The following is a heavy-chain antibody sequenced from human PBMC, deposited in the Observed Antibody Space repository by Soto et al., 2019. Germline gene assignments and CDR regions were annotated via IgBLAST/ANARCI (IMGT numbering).Heavy chain of an antibody. CDR1: GYTCTSYG. D-gene: IGHD1-1*01. Sequence: QVHLVQAGAEVKKPGASVKVSCKASGYTCTSYGITWVRHDPGQGLEWRGWISAHNGNTYDAQKLQGIVIVTTDTSSSTAYMALRGLISDDKAVYYCAIGRYGDYVGQGALVTVSS. CDR2: ISAHNGNT. J-gene: IGHJ4*02. V-gene: IGHV1-18*01. CDR3: AIGRYGDY.